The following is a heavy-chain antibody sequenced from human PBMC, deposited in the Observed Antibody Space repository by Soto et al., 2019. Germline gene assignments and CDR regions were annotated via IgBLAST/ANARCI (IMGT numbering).Heavy chain of an antibody. CDR1: GGSISSYY. Sequence: QVQLQESGPGLVKPSETLSLTCTVSGGSISSYYWSWIRQPPGKGLEWIGYIYYSGSTNYNPSLKSRVTISVDTSKNQFSLKLSSVPAADTAVYYCARGGSGWLGLDYWGQGTLVTVSS. D-gene: IGHD6-19*01. CDR2: IYYSGST. J-gene: IGHJ4*02. CDR3: ARGGSGWLGLDY. V-gene: IGHV4-59*01.